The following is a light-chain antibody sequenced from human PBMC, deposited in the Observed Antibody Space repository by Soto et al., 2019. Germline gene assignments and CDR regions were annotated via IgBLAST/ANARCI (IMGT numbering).Light chain of an antibody. J-gene: IGLJ1*01. CDR3: SSYTSSSTYV. V-gene: IGLV2-18*02. CDR2: DVN. CDR1: SSDVGNSNG. Sequence: QSVLTQPPSVSGSPGQSVAISCTGTSSDVGNSNGVSWYHQPPGTAPKLMIYDVNNRPSGVPDRFSGSKSGNTASLTISGLKAEDEGDYYCSSYTSSSTYVFGTGTKVTVL.